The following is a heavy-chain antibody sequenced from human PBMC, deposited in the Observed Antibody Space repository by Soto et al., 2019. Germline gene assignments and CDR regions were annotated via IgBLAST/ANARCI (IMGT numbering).Heavy chain of an antibody. V-gene: IGHV3-30*18. Sequence: QVQLVESGGGVVQPGRSLRLSCAASGFTFSSYGMHWVRQAPGKGLEWVAVISYDGSNKYYADSVKGRFTISRDNSKNTLYLQMNSLRAEDTAVYYCAKDRQLVLGYYYGMDVWGKGTTVTVSS. J-gene: IGHJ6*04. CDR2: ISYDGSNK. CDR1: GFTFSSYG. D-gene: IGHD6-13*01. CDR3: AKDRQLVLGYYYGMDV.